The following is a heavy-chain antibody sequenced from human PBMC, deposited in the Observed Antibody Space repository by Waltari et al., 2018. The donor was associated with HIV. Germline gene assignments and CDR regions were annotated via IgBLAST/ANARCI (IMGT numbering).Heavy chain of an antibody. D-gene: IGHD3-3*01. CDR1: GVSTRSDAYW. V-gene: IGHV4-39*01. J-gene: IGHJ4*02. CDR2: INYSGTT. Sequence: HLQESGPGLVRPSETLSLTCSVYGVSTRSDAYWWAWIRQPPGKGLEWIGSINYSGTTSYRPSLRSQVTMSIDTSKNQFYLKLTSVTAADTGVYHCARQLARSRWSFDYWGQGALVSVSS. CDR3: ARQLARSRWSFDY.